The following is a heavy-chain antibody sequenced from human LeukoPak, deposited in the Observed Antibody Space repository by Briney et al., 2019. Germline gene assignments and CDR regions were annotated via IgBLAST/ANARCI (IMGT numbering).Heavy chain of an antibody. CDR3: AASGYSSGWYYY. D-gene: IGHD6-19*01. V-gene: IGHV3-23*01. Sequence: GGSLRLSCAASGLTFSSYAMSWVRQAPGKGLEWVSATSGSGGSTYYADSVKGRFTISRDNSKNTLYLQMNSLRAEDTAVYYCAASGYSSGWYYYWGQGTLVTVSS. CDR1: GLTFSSYA. J-gene: IGHJ4*02. CDR2: TSGSGGST.